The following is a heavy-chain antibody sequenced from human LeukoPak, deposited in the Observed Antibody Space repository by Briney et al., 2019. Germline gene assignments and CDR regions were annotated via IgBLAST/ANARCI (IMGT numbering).Heavy chain of an antibody. D-gene: IGHD6-13*01. J-gene: IGHJ6*04. Sequence: GGSLKLSCAASGFTFSGSAMHWVRQASGKGLEWVGRIRSKANCYATAYAASVKGRFTISRDDSKNTAYLQMNSLKTEDTAVYYCTRREEGSSLRQYYYYYYGMDVWGKGTTVTVSS. CDR2: IRSKANCYAT. CDR1: GFTFSGSA. V-gene: IGHV3-73*01. CDR3: TRREEGSSLRQYYYYYYGMDV.